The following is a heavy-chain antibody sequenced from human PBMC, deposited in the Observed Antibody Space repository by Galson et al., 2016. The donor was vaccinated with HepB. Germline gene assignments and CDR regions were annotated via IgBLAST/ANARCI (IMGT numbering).Heavy chain of an antibody. D-gene: IGHD1-26*01. CDR1: GGSVSSSNYY. Sequence: TLSLTCTVSGGSVSSSNYYWSWIRQHPGKGLEWIGSIYYTGSTYYNPSLKSRITISVDASKNQFSLKLSSVTAADTAVYYCARTRALPDAFDMWGQGTMVTVSS. J-gene: IGHJ3*02. V-gene: IGHV4-31*03. CDR3: ARTRALPDAFDM. CDR2: IYYTGST.